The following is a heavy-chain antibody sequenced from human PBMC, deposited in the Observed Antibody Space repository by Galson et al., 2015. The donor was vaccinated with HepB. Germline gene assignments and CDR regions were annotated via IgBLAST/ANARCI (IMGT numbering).Heavy chain of an antibody. V-gene: IGHV4-59*08. CDR3: ARGIAVADFDY. CDR2: IYYSGST. CDR1: GGSISSYY. J-gene: IGHJ4*02. D-gene: IGHD6-19*01. Sequence: LSLTCTVSGGSISSYYWSWIRQPPGKGLEWIGYIYYSGSTNYNPSLKSRVTISVDTSKNQFSLKLSSVTAADTAVYYCARGIAVADFDYWGQGTLVTVSS.